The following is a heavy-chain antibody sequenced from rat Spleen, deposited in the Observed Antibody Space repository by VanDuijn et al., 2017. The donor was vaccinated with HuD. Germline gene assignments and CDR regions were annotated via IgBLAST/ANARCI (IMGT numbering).Heavy chain of an antibody. CDR3: ARWRYTTDWFAY. J-gene: IGHJ3*01. V-gene: IGHV2S8*01. CDR1: GFSLSNYG. Sequence: QVQLKESGPGLVQPSQTLSLTCTVSGFSLSNYGVIWVRQPPGKGLEWIAAILSGGSTYHNSVLKSRLSISRDTSKSQVFLKMNSLQTEDTAMYFCARWRYTTDWFAYWGQGTLVTVSS. D-gene: IGHD1-6*01. CDR2: ILSGGST.